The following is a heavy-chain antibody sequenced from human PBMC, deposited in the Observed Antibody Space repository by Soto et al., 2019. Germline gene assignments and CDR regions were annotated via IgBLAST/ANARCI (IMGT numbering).Heavy chain of an antibody. Sequence: GGSLRLSCAASGFSFNSYALSWVRQAPGKGLAWVSTISGGDTYYADFVKGRFTISRDISKNTLYLQMDGLRAEDTAIYYCTKDRETAWFPDFWGHGTLVTVSS. CDR3: TKDRETAWFPDF. V-gene: IGHV3-23*01. CDR1: GFSFNSYA. J-gene: IGHJ4*01. CDR2: ISGGDT. D-gene: IGHD3-10*01.